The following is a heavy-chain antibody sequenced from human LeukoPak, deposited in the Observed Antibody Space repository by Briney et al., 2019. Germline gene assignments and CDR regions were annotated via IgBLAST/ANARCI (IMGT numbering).Heavy chain of an antibody. D-gene: IGHD3/OR15-3a*01. CDR1: GITFSSYG. CDR2: TSHTGGSP. CDR3: AGLRRAYYYYMDV. V-gene: IGHV3-23*01. Sequence: GGSLRLSCAASGITFSSYGMSWVRQVPGKGLEWVSSTSHTGGSPYCADSVKGRFTVSRDNANNLLFLQMSSLRAEDTAVYFCAGLRRAYYYYMDVWGKGTTVTVSS. J-gene: IGHJ6*03.